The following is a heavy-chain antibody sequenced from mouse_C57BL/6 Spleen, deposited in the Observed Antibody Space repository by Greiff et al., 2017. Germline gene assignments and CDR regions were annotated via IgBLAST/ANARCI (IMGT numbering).Heavy chain of an antibody. Sequence: QVQLKESGAELVRPGASVKLSCKASGYTFTTYPIEWMKQNHGKSLEWIGNFHPYNDDNKYNEKCKGKATLTVDKSASTVYLELSRLTSDDSAVYYCARSYDVYFDYWGQGTTLTVSS. CDR2: FHPYNDDN. V-gene: IGHV1-47*01. J-gene: IGHJ2*01. CDR1: GYTFTTYP. D-gene: IGHD2-3*01. CDR3: ARSYDVYFDY.